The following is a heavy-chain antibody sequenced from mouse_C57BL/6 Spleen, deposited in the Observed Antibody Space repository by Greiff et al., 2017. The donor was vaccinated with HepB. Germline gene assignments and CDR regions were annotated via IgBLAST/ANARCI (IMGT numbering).Heavy chain of an antibody. CDR1: GYTFTDYY. J-gene: IGHJ4*01. D-gene: IGHD2-3*01. Sequence: VQLQQSGPELVKPGASVKISCKASGYTFTDYYMNWVKQSHGKSLEWIGDINPNNGGTSYNQKFKGKATLTVDKSSSTAYMELRSLTSEDSAVYYCARRGDDGAMDYWGQGTSVTVSS. CDR2: INPNNGGT. CDR3: ARRGDDGAMDY. V-gene: IGHV1-26*01.